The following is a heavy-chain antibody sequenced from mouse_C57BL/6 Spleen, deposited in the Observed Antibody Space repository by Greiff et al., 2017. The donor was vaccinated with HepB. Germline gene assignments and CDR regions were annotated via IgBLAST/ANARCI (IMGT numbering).Heavy chain of an antibody. CDR3: ARTPLYYYGSNYYFDY. CDR1: GYTFTSYW. Sequence: QVQLQQPGTELVKPGASVKLSCKASGYTFTSYWMHWVKQRPGQGLEWIGNINPSNGGTNYNEKFKSKATLTVDKSSSTAYMQLSSLTSEDSAVYYCARTPLYYYGSNYYFDYWGQGTTLTVSS. V-gene: IGHV1-53*01. D-gene: IGHD1-1*01. CDR2: INPSNGGT. J-gene: IGHJ2*01.